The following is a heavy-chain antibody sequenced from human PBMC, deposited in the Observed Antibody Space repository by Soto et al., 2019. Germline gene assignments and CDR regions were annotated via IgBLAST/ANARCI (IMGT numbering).Heavy chain of an antibody. D-gene: IGHD3-10*01. Sequence: QLQLQESGPGLLKPSQTLSLTCTVSGGSINNSRFYWGWIRQHPGKGLEWIGSIYYSGSTYYTPSLKSRATIYLDTSQNQFSLKLSSLTAADTAVYYCVRGELLLWLGDWEGAGVFDCWGQGTLVNVSS. CDR3: VRGELLLWLGDWEGAGVFDC. V-gene: IGHV4-39*01. CDR2: IYYSGST. J-gene: IGHJ4*02. CDR1: GGSINNSRFY.